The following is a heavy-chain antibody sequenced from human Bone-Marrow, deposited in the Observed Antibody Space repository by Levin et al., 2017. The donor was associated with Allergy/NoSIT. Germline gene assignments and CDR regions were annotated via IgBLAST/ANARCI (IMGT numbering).Heavy chain of an antibody. CDR2: IYWDDDK. J-gene: IGHJ4*02. Sequence: ESGPTLVKPTQTLTLTCSFSGFSLTPRGVGVAWIRQPPGKALEWLALIYWDDDKRYSPSLNSRLTITKDTPKNQVALTMTNMDPVDTATYFCAHIELRNFDRVLNFWGQGTLVTVSS. CDR3: AHIELRNFDRVLNF. CDR1: GFSLTPRGVG. V-gene: IGHV2-5*02. D-gene: IGHD3-9*01.